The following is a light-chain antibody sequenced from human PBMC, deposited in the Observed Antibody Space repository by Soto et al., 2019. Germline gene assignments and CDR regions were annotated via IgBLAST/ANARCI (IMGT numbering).Light chain of an antibody. J-gene: IGKJ2*02. V-gene: IGKV2-28*01. CDR2: LGS. CDR1: QSLLHSNGYNY. CDR3: MQALQTPRT. Sequence: DXVMTQSPLSLPVXPGXPASISCXSSQSLLHSNGYNYLDWYLQKPGQSPQLLIYLGSNRASGVPERFSGSGSGTDFTLKISRVEAEDVGVYYCMQALQTPRTFGQGTKLEIK.